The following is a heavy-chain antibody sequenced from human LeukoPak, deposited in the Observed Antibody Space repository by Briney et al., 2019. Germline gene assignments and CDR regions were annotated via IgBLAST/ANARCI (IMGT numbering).Heavy chain of an antibody. CDR2: INTNTGNP. Sequence: GASVKVSCKASGYTFTNYAMNWVRQAPGQGLEWMGWINTNTGNPTYAQGFTGRFVFSLDTSVSTAYLQISSLKAEDTAVYYCARDPNHYYDSSGYYRDYWGQGTLSPSPQ. J-gene: IGHJ4*02. V-gene: IGHV7-4-1*02. CDR1: GYTFTNYA. CDR3: ARDPNHYYDSSGYYRDY. D-gene: IGHD3-22*01.